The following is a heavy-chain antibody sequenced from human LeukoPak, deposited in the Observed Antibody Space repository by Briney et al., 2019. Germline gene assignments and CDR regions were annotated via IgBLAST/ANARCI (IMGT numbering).Heavy chain of an antibody. D-gene: IGHD6-19*01. CDR3: AKDVFLEQWLVQFQH. CDR1: GFTFSSYW. CDR2: INSDGSST. J-gene: IGHJ1*01. Sequence: GGSLRLSCAASGFTFSSYWMHWVRQAPGKGLVWVSRINSDGSSTSYADSVKGRFTISRDNAKNTLYLQMNSLRLEDTAMYYCAKDVFLEQWLVQFQHGGQGTLVTVSS. V-gene: IGHV3-74*01.